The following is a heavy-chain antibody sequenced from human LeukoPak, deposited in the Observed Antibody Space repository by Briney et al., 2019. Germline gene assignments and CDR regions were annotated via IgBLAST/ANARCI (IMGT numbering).Heavy chain of an antibody. D-gene: IGHD1-14*01. CDR2: IYTSGST. CDR1: GGSISSGSYY. J-gene: IGHJ4*02. Sequence: SQTLSLTCTVSGGSISSGSYYWSWIRQPAGKGLEWIGRIYTSGSTNYNPSLKSRVTISVDTSKNQFSLKLSSVTAADTAVCYCARAGTQTYFFDYWGQGTLVTVSS. CDR3: ARAGTQTYFFDY. V-gene: IGHV4-61*02.